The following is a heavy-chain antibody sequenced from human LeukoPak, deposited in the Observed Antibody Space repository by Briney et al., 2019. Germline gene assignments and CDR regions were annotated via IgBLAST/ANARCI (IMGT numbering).Heavy chain of an antibody. Sequence: PGGSLRLSCAASGFTFSSYWMHWVRQAPGKGLEWVSVIYSGGSTYYADSVKGRFTISRDNSKNTLYPQMNSLRAEDTAVYYCAKRHDYYDSSGYAHEYFQHWGQGTLVTVSS. V-gene: IGHV3-53*01. J-gene: IGHJ1*01. CDR3: AKRHDYYDSSGYAHEYFQH. CDR1: GFTFSSYW. D-gene: IGHD3-22*01. CDR2: IYSGGST.